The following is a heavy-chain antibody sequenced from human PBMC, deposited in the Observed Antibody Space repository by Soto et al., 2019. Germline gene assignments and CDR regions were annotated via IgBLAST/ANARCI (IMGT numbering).Heavy chain of an antibody. V-gene: IGHV1-46*01. CDR1: GYTFTSYY. J-gene: IGHJ6*02. D-gene: IGHD5-12*01. Sequence: GASVKVSCKASGYTFTSYYMHWVRQAPGQGLEWKGIINPSGGSTSYAQKFQGRVTMTRDTSTSTVYMELSSLRSEDTAVYYCARDCKVDIVATSIHYYYGMDVWGQGTTVTVSS. CDR2: INPSGGST. CDR3: ARDCKVDIVATSIHYYYGMDV.